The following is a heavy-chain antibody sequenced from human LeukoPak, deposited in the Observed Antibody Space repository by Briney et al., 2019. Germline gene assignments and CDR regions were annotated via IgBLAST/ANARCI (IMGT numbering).Heavy chain of an antibody. J-gene: IGHJ1*01. CDR3: AQGYCTNGVCYGDSEYFQH. D-gene: IGHD2-8*01. CDR2: INPNSGGT. V-gene: IGHV1-2*02. CDR1: GYTFTSYG. Sequence: GASVKVSCKASGYTFTSYGVIWVRQAPGQGLEWMGWINPNSGGTNYAQKFQGRVTMTRDTSISTAYMELSRLRSDDTAVYYCAQGYCTNGVCYGDSEYFQHWGQGTLVTVSS.